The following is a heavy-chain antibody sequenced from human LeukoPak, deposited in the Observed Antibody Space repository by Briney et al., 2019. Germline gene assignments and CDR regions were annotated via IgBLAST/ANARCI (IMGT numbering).Heavy chain of an antibody. CDR3: ARVGSGSFDY. CDR2: VYYSGNA. Sequence: SETLSLTCTISGGSIRTYYWTWIRQPPGKGLEWIAYVYYSGNANYNPSLKSRVTISVDTSKNQLSLKLSSVTAADTAVYYCARVGSGSFDYWGQGTLVAVSS. D-gene: IGHD1-26*01. J-gene: IGHJ4*02. V-gene: IGHV4-59*13. CDR1: GGSIRTYY.